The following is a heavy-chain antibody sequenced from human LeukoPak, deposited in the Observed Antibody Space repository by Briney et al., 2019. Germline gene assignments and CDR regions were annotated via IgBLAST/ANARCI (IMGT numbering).Heavy chain of an antibody. CDR2: NIPGFATP. Sequence: SVKVSCKASVGTFSSYAISWVRQAPGQGLEWMGRNIPGFATPEYAQKFQGRVTITTDESTSTVYMEMSGLRSEDTALYYCARGGTLTTSYYYYYMDVWGKGTTVTVSS. J-gene: IGHJ6*03. D-gene: IGHD4-11*01. CDR3: ARGGTLTTSYYYYYMDV. V-gene: IGHV1-69*05. CDR1: VGTFSSYA.